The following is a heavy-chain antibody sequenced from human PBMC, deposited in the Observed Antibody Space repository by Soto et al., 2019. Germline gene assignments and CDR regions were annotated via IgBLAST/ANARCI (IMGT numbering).Heavy chain of an antibody. CDR1: GFTFSNYA. Sequence: EVQLLESGGGLVQPGGSLRLSCAASGFTFSNYAMSWVRQAPGKGLEWVSSITGSGDYTYYADSVKGRFTISRDNSKNTLYLQMSSLRAEDTALYYCAKNQERELPRVIDFWGQGTLVTVSS. CDR3: AKNQERELPRVIDF. D-gene: IGHD1-7*01. CDR2: ITGSGDYT. V-gene: IGHV3-23*01. J-gene: IGHJ4*02.